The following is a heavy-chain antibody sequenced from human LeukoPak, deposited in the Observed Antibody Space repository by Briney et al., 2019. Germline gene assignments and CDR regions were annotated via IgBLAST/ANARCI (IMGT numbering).Heavy chain of an antibody. Sequence: GGSLRLSCVASGFTFRSFQVNWVRQAPGKGLEWVSYISSSGGTIHYADSVKGRFTISRDNAKNSVSLQMDSLGAADTAVYYCAREDFNYGMDVWGKGTTVIVSS. CDR2: ISSSGGTI. CDR1: GFTFRSFQ. V-gene: IGHV3-48*03. J-gene: IGHJ6*04. CDR3: AREDFNYGMDV.